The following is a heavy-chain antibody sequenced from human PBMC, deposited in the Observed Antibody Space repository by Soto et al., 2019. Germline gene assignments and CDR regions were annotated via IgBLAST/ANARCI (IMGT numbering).Heavy chain of an antibody. D-gene: IGHD6-19*01. Sequence: QVQLQESGPGLVKPSETLSLTCTVSGGPISSYYWSWIRQPAGKGLEWIGRIYMNGSTNYNPSLKSRVTVSVDTSKSQFSLMLSSVTAADTAVYYCVRDGSSGWYYYGMDVWGQGTPVTVSS. CDR2: IYMNGST. J-gene: IGHJ6*02. V-gene: IGHV4-4*07. CDR1: GGPISSYY. CDR3: VRDGSSGWYYYGMDV.